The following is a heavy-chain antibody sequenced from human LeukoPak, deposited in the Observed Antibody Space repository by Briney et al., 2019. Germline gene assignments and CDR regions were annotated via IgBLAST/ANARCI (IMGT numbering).Heavy chain of an antibody. CDR2: VYYSGST. D-gene: IGHD3-3*01. Sequence: SQTLSLTCTVSGGSISSGGYYWSWIRQHPGQGLVWIGYVYYSGSTYYNPSLKSRVTISVDTSKNQFSLKLSSVTAADTAVYYCARCRYDFWSGYYHRAYFDYWGQGTLVTVSS. CDR3: ARCRYDFWSGYYHRAYFDY. J-gene: IGHJ4*02. CDR1: GGSISSGGYY. V-gene: IGHV4-31*03.